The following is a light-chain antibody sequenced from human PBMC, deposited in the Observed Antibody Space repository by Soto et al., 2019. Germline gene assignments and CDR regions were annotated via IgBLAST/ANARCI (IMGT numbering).Light chain of an antibody. Sequence: QSALTQSASVSGAPGQRVTISCTGSSSNIGGGYDVHWYQQLPGTAPKLLIHGDTKRPSGVADRFSGSKSGTSASLAITGLQAEDEADYYCQSYDRSLSAWVFGGGTKLTVL. V-gene: IGLV1-40*01. CDR1: SSNIGGGYD. CDR2: GDT. CDR3: QSYDRSLSAWV. J-gene: IGLJ3*02.